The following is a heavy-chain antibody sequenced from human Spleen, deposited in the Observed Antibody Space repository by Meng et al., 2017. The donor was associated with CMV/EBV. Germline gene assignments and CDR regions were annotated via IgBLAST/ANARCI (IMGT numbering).Heavy chain of an antibody. J-gene: IGHJ4*02. Sequence: ASVKVSCKASGYTFTGYYMHWVRQAPGQGLEWMGWINPNSGGTNYAQKFQGRVTMTRNTSISTAYMELSSLRSEDTAVYYCARGYSNSFDYWGQGTLVTVSS. D-gene: IGHD4-11*01. CDR1: GYTFTGYY. V-gene: IGHV1-2*02. CDR2: INPNSGGT. CDR3: ARGYSNSFDY.